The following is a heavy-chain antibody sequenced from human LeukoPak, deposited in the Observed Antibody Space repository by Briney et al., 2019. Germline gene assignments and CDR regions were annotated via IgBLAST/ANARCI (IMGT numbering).Heavy chain of an antibody. CDR3: ARVDSGSYYGAFDI. D-gene: IGHD1-26*01. CDR2: IIPIFGTA. V-gene: IGHV1-69*05. J-gene: IGHJ3*02. Sequence: ASVKVSCKASGGTFSSYAISWVRLAPGQGLEWMGRIIPIFGTANYAQKFQGRVTITTDESTSTAYMELSSLRSEDTAVYYCARVDSGSYYGAFDIWGQGTMVTVSS. CDR1: GGTFSSYA.